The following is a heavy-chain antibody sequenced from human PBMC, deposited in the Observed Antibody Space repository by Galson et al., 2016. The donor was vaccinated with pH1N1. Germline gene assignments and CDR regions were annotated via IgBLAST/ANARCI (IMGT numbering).Heavy chain of an antibody. CDR3: TRDLGRRREY. Sequence: SVKVSCKASGYTFTTNYIHWMRQAPGQGLEWMGVIDPSGGGTTYAQKFQARVTMTRDTSTSTVYMDLSSLKSEDTAVYYCTRDLGRRREYWGQGTLVTVSS. V-gene: IGHV1-46*01. D-gene: IGHD1-26*01. CDR2: IDPSGGGT. J-gene: IGHJ4*02. CDR1: GYTFTTNY.